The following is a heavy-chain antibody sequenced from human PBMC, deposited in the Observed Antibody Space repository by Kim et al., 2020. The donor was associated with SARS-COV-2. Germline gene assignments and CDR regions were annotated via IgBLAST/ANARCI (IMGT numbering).Heavy chain of an antibody. CDR2: ISYDGSNK. Sequence: GGSLRLSCAASGFTFSSYGMHWVRQAPGKGLEWVAVISYDGSNKYYADSVKGRFTISRDNSKNTLYLQMNSLRAEDTAVYYCAKAALGGDAFDIWGQGTMVTVSS. D-gene: IGHD1-26*01. V-gene: IGHV3-30*18. CDR3: AKAALGGDAFDI. CDR1: GFTFSSYG. J-gene: IGHJ3*02.